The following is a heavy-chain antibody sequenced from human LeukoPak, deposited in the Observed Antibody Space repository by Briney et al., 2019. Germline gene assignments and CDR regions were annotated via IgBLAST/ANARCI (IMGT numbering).Heavy chain of an antibody. CDR2: INTNTGNP. CDR3: ARTPFPGIAAAGTFDY. J-gene: IGHJ4*02. D-gene: IGHD6-13*01. Sequence: ASVNVSCKASGYTFTSYAMNWVRQAPGQGLEWMGWINTNTGNPTYAQGFTGRFVFSLDTSVSTAYLQISSLKAEDTAVYYCARTPFPGIAAAGTFDYWGQGTLVTVSS. CDR1: GYTFTSYA. V-gene: IGHV7-4-1*02.